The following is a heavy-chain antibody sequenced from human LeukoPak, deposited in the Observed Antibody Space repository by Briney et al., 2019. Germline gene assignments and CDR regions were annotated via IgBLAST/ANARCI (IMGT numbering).Heavy chain of an antibody. J-gene: IGHJ3*02. CDR3: AGRGSGWYGGAFDI. V-gene: IGHV4-34*01. CDR1: GGSFSGYY. Sequence: NPSETLSLTCAVYGGSFSGYYWSWIRQPPGKGLEWIGEINHSGSTNYNPSLKSRVTISVDTSKNQFSLKLSSVTAADTAVYCCAGRGSGWYGGAFDIWGQGTMVTVSS. D-gene: IGHD6-19*01. CDR2: INHSGST.